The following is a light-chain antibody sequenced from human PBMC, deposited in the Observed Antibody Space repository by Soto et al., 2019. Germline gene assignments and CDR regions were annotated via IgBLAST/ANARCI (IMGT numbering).Light chain of an antibody. CDR3: GTWDSXXXXXX. Sequence: QSVLTQPPSVSAAPGQKVTISCSGSSSNIGNNYVSWYQQLPXXXPKLLIYDNNKRPSGIXDRFSGSKSGTSATLGITGLXXGDEADYYCGTWDSXXXXXXFGXGTKVTVL. CDR2: DNN. J-gene: IGLJ2*01. V-gene: IGLV1-51*01. CDR1: SSNIGNNY.